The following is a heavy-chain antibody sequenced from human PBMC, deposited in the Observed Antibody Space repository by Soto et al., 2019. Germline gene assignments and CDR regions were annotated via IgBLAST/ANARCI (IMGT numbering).Heavy chain of an antibody. CDR2: IGTAGDT. CDR3: ARDKRAVAEYYYYGMDV. J-gene: IGHJ6*02. Sequence: GGSLRLSCAASGFTFSSYDMHWARQATGKGLEWVSAIGTAGDTYYPGSVKGRFTISRENAKNSLYLQMNSLRAGDTAVYYCARDKRAVAEYYYYGMDVWGQGPTVTVSS. V-gene: IGHV3-13*01. D-gene: IGHD6-19*01. CDR1: GFTFSSYD.